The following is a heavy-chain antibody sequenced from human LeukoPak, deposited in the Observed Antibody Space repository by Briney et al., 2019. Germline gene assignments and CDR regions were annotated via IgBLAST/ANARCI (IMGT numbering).Heavy chain of an antibody. J-gene: IGHJ4*02. V-gene: IGHV3-21*01. CDR3: ARDGALYSSGWYAGY. D-gene: IGHD6-19*01. CDR2: ISSSSSYI. CDR1: GFTFSSYS. Sequence: GGSLRLSCAAFGFTFSSYSMNWVRQAPGKGLEWVSSISSSSSYIYYADSVKGRFTISRDNAKNSLYLQMNSLRAEDTAVYYCARDGALYSSGWYAGYWGQGTLVTVSS.